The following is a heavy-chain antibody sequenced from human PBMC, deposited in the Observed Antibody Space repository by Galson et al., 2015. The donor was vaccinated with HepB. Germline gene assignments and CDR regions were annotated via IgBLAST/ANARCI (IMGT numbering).Heavy chain of an antibody. D-gene: IGHD2-2*01. CDR2: INAGNGNT. V-gene: IGHV1-3*01. CDR1: GYTFTSYA. J-gene: IGHJ5*02. Sequence: SVKVSGKASGYTFTSYAMHWVRQAPGQRLEWMGWINAGNGNTKYSQKFQGRVTITRDTSASTAYMELSSLRSEDTAVYYCARGHQLLPSRDRWFDPWGQGTLVTVSS. CDR3: ARGHQLLPSRDRWFDP.